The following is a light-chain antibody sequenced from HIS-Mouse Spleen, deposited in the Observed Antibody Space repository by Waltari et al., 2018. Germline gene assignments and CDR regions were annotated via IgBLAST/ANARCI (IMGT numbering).Light chain of an antibody. CDR3: QSADSSGTSWV. V-gene: IGLV3-25*03. Sequence: SYELTQPPSVSVSPGQTARITCSGDALPKHYAYWYQQKPGQAPVLVICKDSERPSGIPERFSGSSSGTTVTLTISGVQAEDEADYYCQSADSSGTSWVFGGGTKLTVL. CDR2: KDS. CDR1: ALPKHY. J-gene: IGLJ3*02.